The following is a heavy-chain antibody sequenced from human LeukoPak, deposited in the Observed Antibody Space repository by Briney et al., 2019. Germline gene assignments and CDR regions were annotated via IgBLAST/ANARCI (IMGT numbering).Heavy chain of an antibody. CDR2: IYSGGRT. CDR1: GFTVNNNY. CDR3: AKDLRYSSSWSIGDY. J-gene: IGHJ4*02. Sequence: GGSLRLSCAASGFTVNNNYMSWVRQAPGKGLEWVSVIYSGGRTYYADSVKGRFAISRDNSKNTLYLQLNSLRAEDTAVYYCAKDLRYSSSWSIGDYWGQGTLVTVSS. D-gene: IGHD6-13*01. V-gene: IGHV3-53*01.